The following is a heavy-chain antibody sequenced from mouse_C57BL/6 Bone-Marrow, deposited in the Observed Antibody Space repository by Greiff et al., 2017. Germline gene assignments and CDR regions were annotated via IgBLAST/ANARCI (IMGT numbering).Heavy chain of an antibody. D-gene: IGHD4-1*01. CDR3: ARMNWVDFDY. CDR1: GFSLSTFGIG. J-gene: IGHJ2*01. Sequence: VKLKVSGPGILQPSQTLSLTCSFSGFSLSTFGIGVGWIRQPSGKGLDWLAHIWWDDDKYYNPALKSRLTISKDTSINQVFLKIANVDTADTATYYCARMNWVDFDYWGQGTTLTVSS. CDR2: IWWDDDK. V-gene: IGHV8-8*01.